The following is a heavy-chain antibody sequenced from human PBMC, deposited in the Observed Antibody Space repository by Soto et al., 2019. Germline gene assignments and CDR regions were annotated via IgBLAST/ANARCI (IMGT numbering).Heavy chain of an antibody. V-gene: IGHV2-5*02. D-gene: IGHD2-21*02. Sequence: QVTLKESGPTLVKPTQTLTLTCTVSGLSLRTTGVGVGWVRQPPGKALEWLALLYWEDDKRYSPSLRSRLTIAKDISEQQVVLTMTNMDTVDTATYYCVQSRCGGDCLEIYSSHAYNGLDVWGQGTTVTVSS. CDR1: GLSLRTTGVG. J-gene: IGHJ6*02. CDR2: LYWEDDK. CDR3: VQSRCGGDCLEIYSSHAYNGLDV.